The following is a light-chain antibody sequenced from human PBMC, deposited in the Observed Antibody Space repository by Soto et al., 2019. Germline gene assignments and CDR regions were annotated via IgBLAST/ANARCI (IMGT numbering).Light chain of an antibody. CDR1: QSVSSSY. V-gene: IGKV3D-15*01. CDR3: QQYNNWPPIT. J-gene: IGKJ5*01. CDR2: GAS. Sequence: EIVLTQSPGTLSLSPGERATLSCRASQSVSSSYLAWYQQKPGQAPRLLIYGASSRATGIPARFSGSGSGTEFTLTISSLQSEDSAVYYCQQYNNWPPITFGQGTRLETK.